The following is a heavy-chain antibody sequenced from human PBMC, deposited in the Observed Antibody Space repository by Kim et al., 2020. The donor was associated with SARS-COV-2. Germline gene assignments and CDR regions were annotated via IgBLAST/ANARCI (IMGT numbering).Heavy chain of an antibody. CDR3: ASPPVTTESGDYGMDV. Sequence: SETLSLTCTVSGGSISSSSYYWGWIRQPPGKGLEWIGSIYYSGSTYYNPSLKSRVTISVDTSKNQFSLKLSSLTAADAAVYYCASPPVTTESGDYGMDVWGQGTTVTVSS. CDR1: GGSISSSSYY. D-gene: IGHD4-17*01. V-gene: IGHV4-39*01. J-gene: IGHJ6*02. CDR2: IYYSGST.